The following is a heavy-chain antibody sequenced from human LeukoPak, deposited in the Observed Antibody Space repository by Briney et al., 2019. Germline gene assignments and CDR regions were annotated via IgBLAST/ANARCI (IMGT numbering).Heavy chain of an antibody. CDR3: ARDYYDSSGRFDS. J-gene: IGHJ4*02. V-gene: IGHV3-30-3*01. CDR1: GFTFSSYA. Sequence: GGSLRPSCAASGFTFSSYAMQWVRQAPGKGLEGVAGISYDGSNKYYADSVKGRFTISRDNSKNTLYLQMNSPRAEDTAVYYCARDYYDSSGRFDSWGQGTLVTVSS. CDR2: ISYDGSNK. D-gene: IGHD3-22*01.